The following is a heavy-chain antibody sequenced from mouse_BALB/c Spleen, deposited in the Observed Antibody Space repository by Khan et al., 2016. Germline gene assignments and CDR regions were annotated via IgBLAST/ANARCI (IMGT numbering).Heavy chain of an antibody. J-gene: IGHJ1*01. D-gene: IGHD2-14*01. CDR3: AGGYDWYFDV. V-gene: IGHV1-54*01. Sequence: QVQLKESGAELVRPGTSVKVSCKASGYAFTNYLIEWVKQRPGQGLEWIGVINPGSGGTNYNEKFKGKATLTADKSSSTAYMQLSSLTSDDSAVYFCAGGYDWYFDVWGAGTTVTVSS. CDR1: GYAFTNYL. CDR2: INPGSGGT.